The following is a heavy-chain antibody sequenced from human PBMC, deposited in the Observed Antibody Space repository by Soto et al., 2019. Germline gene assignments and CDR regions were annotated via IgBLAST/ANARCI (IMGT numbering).Heavy chain of an antibody. J-gene: IGHJ4*02. CDR1: GGSVSSGSYY. D-gene: IGHD3-9*01. CDR3: ARAPAPWYFNF. V-gene: IGHV4-61*01. Sequence: SETLSLTCTVSGGSVSSGSYYWSWIRQPPGKGLEWIGYIYYSGNAYYNPSLKGRVAISLDTPKNQFSLEWSSVTVADTAVYYCARAPAPWYFNFRGQGALVTVSS. CDR2: IYYSGNA.